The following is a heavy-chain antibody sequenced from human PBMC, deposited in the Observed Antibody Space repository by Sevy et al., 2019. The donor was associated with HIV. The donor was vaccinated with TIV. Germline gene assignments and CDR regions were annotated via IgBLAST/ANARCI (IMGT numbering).Heavy chain of an antibody. CDR2: MSAYNGNT. V-gene: IGHV1-18*01. J-gene: IGHJ4*02. D-gene: IGHD3-3*01. Sequence: ASVKVSCKASGYTFTSYGISWVRQAPGQGLEWMGWMSAYNGNTNYAQKLQGRVTMTTDTSTSTAYMELRSLRSDDTAVYYCARDGTYYDFWSGYYSPLGYWGQGTLVTVSS. CDR3: ARDGTYYDFWSGYYSPLGY. CDR1: GYTFTSYG.